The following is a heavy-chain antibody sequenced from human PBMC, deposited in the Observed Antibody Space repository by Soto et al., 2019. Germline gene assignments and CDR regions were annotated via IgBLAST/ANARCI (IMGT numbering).Heavy chain of an antibody. V-gene: IGHV3-66*01. J-gene: IGHJ4*02. D-gene: IGHD3-10*01. CDR2: IYSGGST. CDR1: GVTVSSNY. CDR3: ARDSYYHGSVTMGGYFDY. Sequence: EVQLVESGGGLVQPGGSLRLSCAASGVTVSSNYMSWVRQAPGKGLEWVSVIYSGGSTYYADSVKGRFTISRDNSKNTLYLQMNSLRAEDTAVYYCARDSYYHGSVTMGGYFDYWGQGTLVTVSS.